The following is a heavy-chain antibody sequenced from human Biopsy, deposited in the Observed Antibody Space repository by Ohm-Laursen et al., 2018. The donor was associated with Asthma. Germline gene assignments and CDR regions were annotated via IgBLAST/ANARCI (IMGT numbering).Heavy chain of an antibody. CDR2: VSHTGST. CDR1: GGSIRSHD. V-gene: IGHV4-59*11. D-gene: IGHD2-15*01. J-gene: IGHJ5*02. Sequence: TLTLTCTVSGGSIRSHDWTWIRLPPGKGLEYIGDVSHTGSTNYNPSLKSRVTMSLDTSKNQFSLRLTSVTPADTAVYYCARLADCSGGACYSYGWFDPWGHGTRVTVSS. CDR3: ARLADCSGGACYSYGWFDP.